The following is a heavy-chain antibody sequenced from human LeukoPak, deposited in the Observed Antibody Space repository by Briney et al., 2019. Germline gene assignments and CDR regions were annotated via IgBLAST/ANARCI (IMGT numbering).Heavy chain of an antibody. CDR3: ASQSYARFDP. CDR1: GFPFSSRW. CDR2: IQPDGNKE. D-gene: IGHD3-16*01. V-gene: IGHV3-7*01. Sequence: PGGSLRLSCAASGFPFSSRWMSWVRQAPGKGLEWVGNIQPDGNKEYPVDSVKGRFTISRDNARNSLFLQMNSLRVEDTAMYYCASQSYARFDPWGQGTLVTVSS. J-gene: IGHJ5*02.